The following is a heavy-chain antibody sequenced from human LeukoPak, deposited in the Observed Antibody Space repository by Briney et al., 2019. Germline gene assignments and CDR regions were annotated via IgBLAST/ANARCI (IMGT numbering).Heavy chain of an antibody. CDR1: GFTFSNYD. V-gene: IGHV3-23*03. CDR2: IYSGGST. Sequence: PGGSLRLSCAASGFTFSNYDINWVRQVPGKGLEWVSVIYSGGSTYYADSVKGRFTISRDNSKNTLYLQMNSLRAEDTAVYYCAKSAIVVVVAAPDYWGQGTLVTVSS. D-gene: IGHD2-15*01. J-gene: IGHJ4*02. CDR3: AKSAIVVVVAAPDY.